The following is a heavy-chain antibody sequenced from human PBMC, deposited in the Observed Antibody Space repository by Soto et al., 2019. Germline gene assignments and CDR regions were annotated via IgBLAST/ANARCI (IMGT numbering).Heavy chain of an antibody. D-gene: IGHD2-8*01. J-gene: IGHJ6*02. V-gene: IGHV1-2*04. CDR2: INPKSGGT. CDR1: GYSFTDYH. CDR3: ARGDSTDCSNGVCSFFYNHDMDV. Sequence: ASVKVSCKASGYSFTDYHIHWVRQAPGQGLEWLGRINPKSGGTSTAQKFQGWVTMTTDTCISTASMELTRLTSDDTAIYYCARGDSTDCSNGVCSFFYNHDMDVWGQGTTVTVS.